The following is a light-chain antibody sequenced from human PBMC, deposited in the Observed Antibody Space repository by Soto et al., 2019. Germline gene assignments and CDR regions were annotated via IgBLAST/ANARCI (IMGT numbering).Light chain of an antibody. J-gene: IGKJ1*01. V-gene: IGKV3-11*01. CDR2: GAS. Sequence: IVFTHSPATLSSSRWQRFTLSSRASQSVGSDLAWYQQTPGQAPRLLIYGASNRATGIPARFSGSGSGTDFTLTISSLEPEDFAVYYCQQRSSGWTFGQGTKVAIK. CDR3: QQRSSGWT. CDR1: QSVGSD.